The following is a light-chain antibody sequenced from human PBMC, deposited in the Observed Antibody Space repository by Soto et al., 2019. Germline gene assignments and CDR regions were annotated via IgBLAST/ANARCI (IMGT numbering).Light chain of an antibody. CDR3: QQYGRTSWT. J-gene: IGKJ1*01. CDR1: QNVSTNL. V-gene: IGKV3-20*01. Sequence: EIVLTQSPGTLSLSPGEGATLSCRASQNVSTNLFAWYQQKPGQAPRLLIYGASTRATGIPDRFSGSGSGTDFTLTISRLEPEDFAVYYCQQYGRTSWTFGQGTKV. CDR2: GAS.